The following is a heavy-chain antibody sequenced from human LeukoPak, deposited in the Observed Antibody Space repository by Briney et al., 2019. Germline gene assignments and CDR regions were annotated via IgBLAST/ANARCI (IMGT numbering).Heavy chain of an antibody. V-gene: IGHV3-74*01. D-gene: IGHD7-27*01. CDR1: GFTFSSYW. CDR3: VQDWAWGAFGS. Sequence: GGSLSLSCAASGFTFSSYWMHWVRQAPGKGLVWVSRINSDGSSTSYADSVKGRFTISRDNAKNTLYLQMDSLGVEDTALYYCVQDWAWGAFGSWGQGTLVTVSS. CDR2: INSDGSST. J-gene: IGHJ4*02.